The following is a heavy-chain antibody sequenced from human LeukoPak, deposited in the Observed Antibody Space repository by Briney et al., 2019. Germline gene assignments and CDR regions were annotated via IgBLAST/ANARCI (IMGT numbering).Heavy chain of an antibody. CDR3: ARTTTVTAYYFDS. V-gene: IGHV4-38-2*01. Sequence: SETLSLTCSVSGSSISSAYYWGWIRQPPGKGLEWIGSIYHSGNTYYNPSLKSRVTISVDTSKNQFSLKLSSVTVADTAVYYCARTTTVTAYYFDSWGQGTLVTVSS. CDR1: GSSISSAYY. CDR2: IYHSGNT. J-gene: IGHJ4*02. D-gene: IGHD4-17*01.